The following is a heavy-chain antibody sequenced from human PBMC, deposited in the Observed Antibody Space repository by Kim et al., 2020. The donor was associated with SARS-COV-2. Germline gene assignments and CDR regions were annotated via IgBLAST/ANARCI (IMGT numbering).Heavy chain of an antibody. J-gene: IGHJ4*02. Sequence: GESLKISCKGSGYSFTSYWISWVRQMPGKGLEWMGRIDPSDSQTYYSPSFQGHVTISGDNSITTAYLQWSSLQASDTAMYYCATYYHDSRGSRSFDYWGQ. CDR3: ATYYHDSRGSRSFDY. CDR1: GYSFTSYW. CDR2: IDPSDSQT. V-gene: IGHV5-10-1*01. D-gene: IGHD3-22*01.